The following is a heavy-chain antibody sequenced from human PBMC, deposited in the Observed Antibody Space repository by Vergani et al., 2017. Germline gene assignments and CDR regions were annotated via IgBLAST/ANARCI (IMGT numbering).Heavy chain of an antibody. CDR2: IYDSGDT. J-gene: IGHJ4*02. V-gene: IGHV4-38-2*01. Sequence: QVQLQESGPGLVKPSETLSLTCAVSGYSISSGYYWGWIRQPPGKGLEWIGSIYDSGDTKYNPSLKSRVTMSLDTSKNQFSLNLYSVTAADTAVYYCARGALWWLRQIDSWGQGSLVTVSS. CDR1: GYSISSGYY. D-gene: IGHD2-21*01. CDR3: ARGALWWLRQIDS.